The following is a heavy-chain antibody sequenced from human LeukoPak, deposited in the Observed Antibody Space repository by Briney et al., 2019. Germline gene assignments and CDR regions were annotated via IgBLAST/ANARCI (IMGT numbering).Heavy chain of an antibody. Sequence: PSETLSLTCTVSGGSMSNYYWNWIRQPAGKGLEWIGRVYTSGTTYSKPSLKSRVTMSADTSKNQFSLNLTSVTAADTGMYYCAGAVTVSRFDYWGQGAVVTVSS. CDR2: VYTSGTT. CDR3: AGAVTVSRFDY. D-gene: IGHD4-17*01. CDR1: GGSMSNYY. J-gene: IGHJ4*02. V-gene: IGHV4-4*07.